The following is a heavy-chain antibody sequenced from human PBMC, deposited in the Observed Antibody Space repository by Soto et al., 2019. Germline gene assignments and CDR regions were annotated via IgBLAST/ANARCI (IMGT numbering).Heavy chain of an antibody. V-gene: IGHV4-4*02. CDR2: IYHSGST. Sequence: QVQLQESGPGLVKPSGTLSLTCAVSGGSISSSNWWSWVRQPPGKGLEWIGEIYHSGSTNYNPSLKSRVTISVRKSKNQFSLKLSCMTAAGTAVYYCARVRGSYYYAMDVGGQGTTVTASS. J-gene: IGHJ6*02. CDR1: GGSISSSNW. CDR3: ARVRGSYYYAMDV. D-gene: IGHD3-10*01.